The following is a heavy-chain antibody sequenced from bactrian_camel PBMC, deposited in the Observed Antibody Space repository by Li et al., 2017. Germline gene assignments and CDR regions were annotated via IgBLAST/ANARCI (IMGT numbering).Heavy chain of an antibody. Sequence: DVQLVESGGGLVQPGGSLRLSCTASGFAFSIYWMYWIRQAPGKAFEWVSSIDSGGGTTYYADSVKGRFTITRDNAKNTVDLQVNSLKPEDTAVYYCLTDHGYWALGTQVTVS. CDR1: GFAFSIYW. J-gene: IGHJ4*01. V-gene: IGHV3S35*01. CDR2: IDSGGGTT. D-gene: IGHD1*01.